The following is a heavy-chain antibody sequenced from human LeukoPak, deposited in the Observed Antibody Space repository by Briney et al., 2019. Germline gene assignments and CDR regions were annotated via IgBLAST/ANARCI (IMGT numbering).Heavy chain of an antibody. D-gene: IGHD3-16*01. CDR3: AKRGGDRDFDY. J-gene: IGHJ4*02. CDR2: ISGSGRST. V-gene: IGHV3-23*01. Sequence: GGSLRLSCAASGFTFSSYAMSWVCQAPGKGLEWVSAISGSGRSTYYADSVKGRFTISRDNSKNTLYLQMNSLRAEDTAVYYCAKRGGDRDFDYWGQGTLVTVSS. CDR1: GFTFSSYA.